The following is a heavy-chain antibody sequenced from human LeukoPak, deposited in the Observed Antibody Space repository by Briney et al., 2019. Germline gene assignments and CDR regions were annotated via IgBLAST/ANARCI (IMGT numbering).Heavy chain of an antibody. D-gene: IGHD6-13*01. J-gene: IGHJ4*02. V-gene: IGHV3-7*01. CDR1: GFMFSTYW. CDR3: GGFGYEAAVDL. CDR2: IKPDGSET. Sequence: GGSLRLSCAASGFMFSTYWMTWVRQAPGKGLEWVANIKPDGSETYYVDSVKGRFTISRDNTKNLLYLQMNSLRGEDAAVYFCGGFGYEAAVDLWGQGTLVTVSS.